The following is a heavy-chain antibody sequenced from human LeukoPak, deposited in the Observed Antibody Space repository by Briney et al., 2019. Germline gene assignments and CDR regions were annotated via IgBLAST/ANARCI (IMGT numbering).Heavy chain of an antibody. J-gene: IGHJ4*02. D-gene: IGHD6-13*01. CDR3: AKEGGYRELDY. CDR2: ISYNGVGS. CDR1: GLTFSSHA. V-gene: IGHV3-23*01. Sequence: PGGSLRLSCAASGLTFSSHAMSWVRQAPGKGLEWVSAISYNGVGSYYADSVKGRFTISRDNAKNSLYLQMNSLRAEDTAVYYCAKEGGYRELDYWGQGTLVTVSS.